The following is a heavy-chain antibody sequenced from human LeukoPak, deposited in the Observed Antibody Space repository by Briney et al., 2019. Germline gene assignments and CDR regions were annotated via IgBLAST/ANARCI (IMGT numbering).Heavy chain of an antibody. CDR3: ARDSAFDGTYWGYLDF. V-gene: IGHV3-21*01. CDR2: ITSRSTYL. J-gene: IGHJ2*01. CDR1: GFNFSSYT. D-gene: IGHD3-10*01. Sequence: GGSLRLSCAASGFASGFNFSSYTMNWVRQAPGKGLEWISSITSRSTYLYYAASVKGRFTISRDNSKNTLYLQMNSLRAEDTAVYFCARDSAFDGTYWGYLDFWGRGTLVIVSS.